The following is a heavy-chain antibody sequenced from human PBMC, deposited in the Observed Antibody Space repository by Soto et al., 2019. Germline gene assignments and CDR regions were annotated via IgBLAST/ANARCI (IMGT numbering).Heavy chain of an antibody. Sequence: ASVKFSCRASGYTFTSYVISWVRYAPGQGLEWMGWISAYNGNTNYAQKLQGRVTMTTDTSTSTAYMELRSLRSDDTAVYYCARDLDYYDSSGYPDYWGQGTLVTVSS. V-gene: IGHV1-18*04. D-gene: IGHD3-22*01. CDR2: ISAYNGNT. J-gene: IGHJ4*02. CDR3: ARDLDYYDSSGYPDY. CDR1: GYTFTSYV.